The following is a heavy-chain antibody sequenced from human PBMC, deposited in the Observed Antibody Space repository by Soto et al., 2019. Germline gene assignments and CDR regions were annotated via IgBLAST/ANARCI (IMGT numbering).Heavy chain of an antibody. CDR3: VSHVGETFFDY. V-gene: IGHV3-15*01. J-gene: IGHJ4*02. CDR1: GFTFSNAW. Sequence: GGSLRLSCAASGFTFSNAWMSWVRQAPGKGLEWVGRIKGKTDGGTTDYAAPVKGRFTISRDDSKNTLYLQMNSLKTEGTAVYYCVSHVGETFFDYWGQRTLVTVSS. CDR2: IKGKTDGGTT. D-gene: IGHD2-21*01.